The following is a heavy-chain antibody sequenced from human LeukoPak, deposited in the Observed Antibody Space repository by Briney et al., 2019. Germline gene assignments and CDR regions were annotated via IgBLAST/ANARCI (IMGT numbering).Heavy chain of an antibody. V-gene: IGHV1-46*01. Sequence: ASVKVSCKASGYTFTSYYMHWVRQAPGQGLEWMGIINPSGGSTSYAQKFQGRVTMTRDTSTSTVYMELSSPRSEDTAVYYCARGIPAEYYYDSSGYYLTLDYWGQGTLVTVSS. D-gene: IGHD3-22*01. J-gene: IGHJ4*02. CDR1: GYTFTSYY. CDR2: INPSGGST. CDR3: ARGIPAEYYYDSSGYYLTLDY.